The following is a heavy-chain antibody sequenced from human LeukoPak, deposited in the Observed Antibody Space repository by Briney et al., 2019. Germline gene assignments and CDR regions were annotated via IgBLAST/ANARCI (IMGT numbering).Heavy chain of an antibody. V-gene: IGHV4-59*01. CDR2: IYYSGST. Sequence: PSETLSLTCTVSGGSISSYYWSWIRQPPGKGLEWIGYIYYSGSTNYNPSLKGRVTISVDTSKNQFSLKLSSVTAADTAVYYCARAGIVVALDYWGQGTLVTVSS. D-gene: IGHD3-22*01. CDR1: GGSISSYY. J-gene: IGHJ4*02. CDR3: ARAGIVVALDY.